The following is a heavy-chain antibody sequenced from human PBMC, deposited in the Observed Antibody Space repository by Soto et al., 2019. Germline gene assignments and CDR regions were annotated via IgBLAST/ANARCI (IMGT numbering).Heavy chain of an antibody. J-gene: IGHJ4*02. V-gene: IGHV3-30*18. Sequence: QVQLVESGGGVVQPGRSLRVSCAASGFTFSIYAMHWVRQAPGTGLEWVAVISYDGTKTSYAESVKGRFTISRDNSENKVCLQMISLRDEDTAGYYAAKDRGKRRQWLIDPFDYWGQGTLVNVSP. CDR3: AKDRGKRRQWLIDPFDY. CDR2: ISYDGTKT. CDR1: GFTFSIYA. D-gene: IGHD6-19*01.